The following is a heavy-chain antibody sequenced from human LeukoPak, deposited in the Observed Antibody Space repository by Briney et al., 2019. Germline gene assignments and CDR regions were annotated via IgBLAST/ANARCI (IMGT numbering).Heavy chain of an antibody. CDR2: IYSSGST. Sequence: PGGSLRLSCAASGFAVSSNYMSWVRQAPGKGLEWVSIIYSSGSTYYADSVKGRFTISRDNSKNTLYLQMNSLRAEDTAVYYCASTDGFHIWGQGTMVTVSS. CDR3: ASTDGFHI. CDR1: GFAVSSNY. J-gene: IGHJ3*02. V-gene: IGHV3-53*01.